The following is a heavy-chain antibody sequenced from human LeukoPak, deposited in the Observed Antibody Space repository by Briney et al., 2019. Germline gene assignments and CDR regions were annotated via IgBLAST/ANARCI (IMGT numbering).Heavy chain of an antibody. CDR3: AKVPTARYFDGLSPWIFDY. Sequence: PGGSLRLSRAASGFTFSSYAMSWVRQAPGKGLEWVSAISGSGGSTYYADSVKGRFTISRDNSKNTLYLQMNSLRAEDTAVYYCAKVPTARYFDGLSPWIFDYWGQGTLVTVSS. CDR1: GFTFSSYA. J-gene: IGHJ4*02. CDR2: ISGSGGST. D-gene: IGHD3-9*01. V-gene: IGHV3-23*01.